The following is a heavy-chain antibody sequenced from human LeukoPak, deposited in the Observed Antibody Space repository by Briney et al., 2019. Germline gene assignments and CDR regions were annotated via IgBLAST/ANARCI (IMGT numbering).Heavy chain of an antibody. V-gene: IGHV4-38-2*02. CDR2: IYHSGST. D-gene: IGHD3-22*01. J-gene: IGHJ4*02. Sequence: SETLSLTCTVSHYSISSNYYWGWIRQPPGKGLEWIGSIYHSGSTYYNPPLKSRVTISVDTPKNQFSLKLTSVTAADTAVYYCARSSGYMSYWGQGTLVTVSS. CDR3: ARSSGYMSY. CDR1: HYSISSNYY.